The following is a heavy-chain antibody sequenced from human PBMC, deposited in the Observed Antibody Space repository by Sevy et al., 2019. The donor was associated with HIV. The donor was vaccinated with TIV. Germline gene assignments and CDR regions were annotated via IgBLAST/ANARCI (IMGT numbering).Heavy chain of an antibody. CDR1: GFTFSSSW. D-gene: IGHD3-9*01. J-gene: IGHJ6*03. CDR2: IKQDGSEK. V-gene: IGHV3-7*03. CDR3: ARVYYEILTGRTDTCDYYMDV. Sequence: GGSLRLSCAASGFTFSSSWMSWVRQAPGKGLEWVANIKQDGSEKYYVDSVKGRFTISRDNAMNSLNLQMNSLRAEDTAVYYCARVYYEILTGRTDTCDYYMDVWGKGTTVTVSS.